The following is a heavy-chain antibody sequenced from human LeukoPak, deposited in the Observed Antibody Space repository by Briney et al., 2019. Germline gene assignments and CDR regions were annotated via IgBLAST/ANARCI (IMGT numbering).Heavy chain of an antibody. D-gene: IGHD3-10*01. V-gene: IGHV3-21*01. J-gene: IGHJ4*02. CDR1: GFTFSSYE. CDR3: ARDSLPLLWFGELLSGLDY. CDR2: ISSSSSYI. Sequence: TGGSLRLSCAASGFTFSSYEMNWVRQAPGKGLEWVSSISSSSSYIYYADSVKGRFTISRDNAKNSLYLQTNSLRAGDTAVYYCARDSLPLLWFGELLSGLDYWGQGTLVTVSS.